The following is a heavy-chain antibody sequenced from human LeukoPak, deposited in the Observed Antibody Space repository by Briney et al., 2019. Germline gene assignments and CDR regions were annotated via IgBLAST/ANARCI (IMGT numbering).Heavy chain of an antibody. CDR3: AKVDGYNSGWYDS. CDR1: GFTFDDYG. D-gene: IGHD6-19*01. CDR2: ISWNSGNI. J-gene: IGHJ5*01. Sequence: GGSLRLSCAASGFTFDDYGMHWVRQPPGKGLEWVSGISWNSGNIGYADSVKGRFTISRGNAKNSLYLQMDILKPEDTAFYYCAKVDGYNSGWYDSWGQGTLVTVSS. V-gene: IGHV3-9*01.